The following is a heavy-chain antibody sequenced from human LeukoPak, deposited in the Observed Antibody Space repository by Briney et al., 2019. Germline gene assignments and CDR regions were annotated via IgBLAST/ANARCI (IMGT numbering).Heavy chain of an antibody. J-gene: IGHJ6*03. CDR1: GFYFSGYS. CDR3: ARVEATTGRNYHYYYMDV. V-gene: IGHV3-21*01. D-gene: IGHD1-1*01. CDR2: INSGSTYM. Sequence: PGGSLGLSCGASGFYFSGYSMNWVRQAPGKGLEWVSSINSGSTYMYYADSVKGRFTISRDNAKNSLHLQMDSLRAEDTAVYFCARVEATTGRNYHYYYMDVWGKGTTVIVSS.